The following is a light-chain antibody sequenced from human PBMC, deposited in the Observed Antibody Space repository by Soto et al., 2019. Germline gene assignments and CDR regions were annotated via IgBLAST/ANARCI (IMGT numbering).Light chain of an antibody. Sequence: QSALTQPPSASGSLGQSVTISCTGTSSDVGGYNYVSWYQHHPGKAPKLILYEVTKRPSGVPDRFSGSKFGNPASLAASGLQAEDEADYYCSSYAGSSTHYGLGTGTQVTVL. CDR2: EVT. J-gene: IGLJ1*01. CDR1: SSDVGGYNY. V-gene: IGLV2-8*01. CDR3: SSYAGSSTHYG.